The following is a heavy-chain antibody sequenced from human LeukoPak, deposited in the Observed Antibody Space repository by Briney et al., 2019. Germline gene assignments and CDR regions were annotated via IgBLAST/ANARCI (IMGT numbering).Heavy chain of an antibody. CDR3: ARDPTPPSIAAAGSWSAHFDY. V-gene: IGHV3-33*01. J-gene: IGHJ4*02. CDR1: GLTFSSYG. Sequence: GRSLRLSCAASGLTFSSYGMHWVRQAPGKGLEWVAVIWYDGSNKYYADSVKGRFTISRDNSRNTLYPQMNSLRAEDTAVYYCARDPTPPSIAAAGSWSAHFDYWGQGTLVTVSS. CDR2: IWYDGSNK. D-gene: IGHD6-13*01.